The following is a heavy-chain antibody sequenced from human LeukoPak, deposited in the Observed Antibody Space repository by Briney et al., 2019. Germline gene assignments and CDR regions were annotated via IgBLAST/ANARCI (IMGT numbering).Heavy chain of an antibody. D-gene: IGHD1-26*01. CDR3: ARQIVGATGLDY. Sequence: GGSLRLSCAASGYTFSSYEMKWVRQAPGKGLEWVSYISSSGRTVYYADSVKSRFTISRDNAKDSLYLQMNSLRAEDTAVYYCARQIVGATGLDYWGQGTLVTVSS. CDR1: GYTFSSYE. J-gene: IGHJ4*02. CDR2: ISSSGRTV. V-gene: IGHV3-48*03.